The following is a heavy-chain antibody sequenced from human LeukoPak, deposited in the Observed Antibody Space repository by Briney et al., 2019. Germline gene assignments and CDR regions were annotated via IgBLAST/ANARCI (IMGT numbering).Heavy chain of an antibody. CDR1: GGSINTYY. Sequence: PSETLSLTCTVYGGSINTYYWNWIRQPAGKGLEWIGRIYTNGSTHYKPSLKSRVSISIDKSKNQFSLRLSSVTAADTAVYYCARGNSSSSCDYWGQGTLVTVSS. CDR3: ARGNSSSSCDY. J-gene: IGHJ4*02. CDR2: IYTNGST. V-gene: IGHV4-4*07. D-gene: IGHD6-6*01.